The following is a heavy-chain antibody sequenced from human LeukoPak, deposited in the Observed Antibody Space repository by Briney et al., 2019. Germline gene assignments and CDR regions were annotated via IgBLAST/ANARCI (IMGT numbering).Heavy chain of an antibody. Sequence: GGSLRLSCAASGFTVSSNYMNWVRQAPGKGLEWVSVIYSSGSTYYADSVKGRFTISRDNSKNTLYLQMNSLRTEDPAVYYCARDLYGVSHDYWGQGTLVTVPS. CDR3: ARDLYGVSHDY. CDR1: GFTVSSNY. D-gene: IGHD4-17*01. V-gene: IGHV3-53*01. J-gene: IGHJ4*02. CDR2: IYSSGST.